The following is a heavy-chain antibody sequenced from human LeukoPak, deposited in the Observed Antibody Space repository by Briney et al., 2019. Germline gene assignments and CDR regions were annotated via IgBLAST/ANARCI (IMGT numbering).Heavy chain of an antibody. CDR2: IRPDGSEK. J-gene: IGHJ4*02. D-gene: IGHD3-16*01. V-gene: IGHV3-7*04. CDR3: ARGGESRAMLHQ. Sequence: PSGGSLRLSCAASGFTFSNSWMNWVRQAPGKGLEWVANIRPDGSEKDCVDSVKGRFTISRDNAKNSLYLQMNSLRVKDTALYYCARGGESRAMLHQWGQGTLVTVSS. CDR1: GFTFSNSW.